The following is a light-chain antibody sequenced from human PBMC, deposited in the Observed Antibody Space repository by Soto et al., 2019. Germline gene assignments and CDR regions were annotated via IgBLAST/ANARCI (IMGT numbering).Light chain of an antibody. CDR1: SSGVGFFNY. J-gene: IGLJ1*01. Sequence: QSALTQPPSVSGSPGQSVTISCTGTSSGVGFFNYVSWYQHHPGKVPKFLIYEVNKRPSGVPDRFSGSKSGNTVSLTVSGLQPEDEAEYFCSSFVDGTSYVFGTGTKVTVL. V-gene: IGLV2-8*01. CDR2: EVN. CDR3: SSFVDGTSYV.